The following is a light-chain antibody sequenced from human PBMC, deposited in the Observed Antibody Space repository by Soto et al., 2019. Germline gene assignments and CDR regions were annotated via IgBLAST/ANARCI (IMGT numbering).Light chain of an antibody. CDR3: QRLDSYPRA. CDR1: HDINTH. V-gene: IGKV1-9*01. CDR2: SAS. Sequence: DVQLTQSPSFLSASVGDRVTITCRASHDINTHLAWYQQEPGKAPKLLIYSASSLQSGVPSSFRGSRSGTEFTLTISSLQPEDFATYYCQRLDSYPRAFGPGTKVEIK. J-gene: IGKJ1*01.